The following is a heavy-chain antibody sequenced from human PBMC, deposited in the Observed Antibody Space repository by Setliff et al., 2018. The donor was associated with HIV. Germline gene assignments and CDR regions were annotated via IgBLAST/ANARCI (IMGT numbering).Heavy chain of an antibody. V-gene: IGHV3-15*01. Sequence: PGGSLRLSCAASGFTFSNAWMSWVRQAPGKGLEWVGRIKSKTDGGTTDYAAPVKGRFTISRDDSKSIAYLQMNSLKAEDTAVYYCGRAKSWYYYMDVWGKGTTVTVSS. CDR1: GFTFSNAW. CDR3: GRAKSWYYYMDV. D-gene: IGHD2-15*01. J-gene: IGHJ6*03. CDR2: IKSKTDGGTT.